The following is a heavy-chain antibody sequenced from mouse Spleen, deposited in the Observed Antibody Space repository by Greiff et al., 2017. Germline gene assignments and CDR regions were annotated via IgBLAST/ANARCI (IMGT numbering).Heavy chain of an antibody. Sequence: DVMLVESGGGLVKPGGSLKLSCAASGFTFSDYGMHWVRQAPEKGLEWVAYISSGSSTIYYADTVKGRFTISRDNAKNTLFLQMTSLRSEDTAMYYCARRRYGYAMDYWGQGTLVTVSS. CDR1: GFTFSDYG. V-gene: IGHV5-17*01. CDR2: ISSGSSTI. CDR3: ARRRYGYAMDY. D-gene: IGHD2-14*01. J-gene: IGHJ4*01.